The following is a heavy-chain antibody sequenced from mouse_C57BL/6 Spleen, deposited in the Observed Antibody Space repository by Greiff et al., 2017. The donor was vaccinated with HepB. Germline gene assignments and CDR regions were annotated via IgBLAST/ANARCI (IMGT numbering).Heavy chain of an antibody. CDR3: ARSGIYYDYDEYAMDY. CDR2: IYPGDGDT. V-gene: IGHV1-82*01. Sequence: QVQLQQSGPELVKPGASVKISCKASGYAFSSSWMNWVKQRPGQGLEWIGRIYPGDGDTNYNGKFKGKATLTADKSSSTAYLQLSSLTSEDSAVYVCARSGIYYDYDEYAMDYWGQGTSVTVAS. CDR1: GYAFSSSW. D-gene: IGHD2-4*01. J-gene: IGHJ4*01.